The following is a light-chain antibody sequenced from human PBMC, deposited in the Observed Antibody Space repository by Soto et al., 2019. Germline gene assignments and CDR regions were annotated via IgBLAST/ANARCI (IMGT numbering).Light chain of an antibody. Sequence: EVGMPQSPATLSVSPGERATLSCRASQTVSRNLAWYQQRPGQAPRLLIYDISNRAAGVPARFSGSGSETEFTLTIRSLQSEDFAVYFCQQYNTWPSFGQGTRLEIK. V-gene: IGKV3-15*01. CDR1: QTVSRN. CDR2: DIS. CDR3: QQYNTWPS. J-gene: IGKJ5*01.